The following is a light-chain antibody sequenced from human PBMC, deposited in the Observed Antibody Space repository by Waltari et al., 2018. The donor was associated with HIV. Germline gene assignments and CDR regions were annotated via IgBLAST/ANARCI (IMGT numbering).Light chain of an antibody. J-gene: IGLJ3*02. CDR1: SSDVGGYNL. Sequence: QSALTQPASVSGSPGQSITISCTGTSSDVGGYNLVSWYQQHPGKAPKLMVYEVSNRPSGVSNRFSGSKSGNTASLTISGLQAEDEADYYCCSYAGSRVFGGGTKLTVL. V-gene: IGLV2-23*02. CDR3: CSYAGSRV. CDR2: EVS.